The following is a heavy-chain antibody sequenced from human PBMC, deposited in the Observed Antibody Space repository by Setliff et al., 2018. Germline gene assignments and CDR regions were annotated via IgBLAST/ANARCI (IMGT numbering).Heavy chain of an antibody. J-gene: IGHJ4*02. CDR3: ARAPRLEWILPTFDY. CDR2: ISAYTGKT. Sequence: ASVKVSCKAADYTFLSYGLSWVRQAPGQGLEWMGWISAYTGKTDYAQNFQGRVTMTTDTSTSTGYMELRSLRYDDTAVYYCARAPRLEWILPTFDYWGQGTPVTVSS. CDR1: DYTFLSYG. V-gene: IGHV1-18*01. D-gene: IGHD3-3*01.